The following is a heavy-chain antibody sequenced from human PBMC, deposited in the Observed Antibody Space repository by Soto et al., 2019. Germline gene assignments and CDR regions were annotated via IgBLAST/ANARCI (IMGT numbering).Heavy chain of an antibody. V-gene: IGHV1-69*13. CDR3: AREAYSSSAGIDAFDI. Sequence: SVKVSCKASGGTFSSYAISLVRQAPRQGLEWMGGIIPIFGTANYAQKFQGRVTITADESTSTAYMELSSLRSEDTAVYYCAREAYSSSAGIDAFDIWGQGTMVTVSS. J-gene: IGHJ3*02. CDR2: IIPIFGTA. CDR1: GGTFSSYA. D-gene: IGHD6-6*01.